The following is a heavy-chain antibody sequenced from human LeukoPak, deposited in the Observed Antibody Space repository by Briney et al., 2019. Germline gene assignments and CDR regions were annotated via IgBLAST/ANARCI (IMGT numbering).Heavy chain of an antibody. CDR2: IFPSGGEI. CDR1: GFTFSTFA. D-gene: IGHD3-10*01. J-gene: IGHJ6*03. CDR3: ARSLRVRGVPDYMDV. V-gene: IGHV3-23*01. Sequence: PGGSLRLSCAASGFTFSTFAMLWVRQPRGKGLEWVSSIFPSGGEIHYADSVRGRFTISRDNSKSTLSLQMNSLRAEDTAVYYCARSLRVRGVPDYMDVWGRGTTVTISS.